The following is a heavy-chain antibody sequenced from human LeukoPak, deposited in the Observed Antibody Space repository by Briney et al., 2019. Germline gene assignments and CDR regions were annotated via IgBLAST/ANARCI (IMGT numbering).Heavy chain of an antibody. J-gene: IGHJ4*02. CDR3: AKDRRRGYFGSGSNFDH. V-gene: IGHV3-9*03. CDR1: GFTFDDYA. Sequence: GGSLRLSCAASGFTFDDYAMYWVRQAPGKGLEWVSGISWNSGSIGYADSVKGRFTISRDNAKNSLYLQMNSLRAEDMALYYCAKDRRRGYFGSGSNFDHWGQGTLVTVSS. D-gene: IGHD3-10*01. CDR2: ISWNSGSI.